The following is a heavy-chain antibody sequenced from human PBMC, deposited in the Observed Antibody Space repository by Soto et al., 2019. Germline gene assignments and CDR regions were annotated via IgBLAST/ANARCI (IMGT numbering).Heavy chain of an antibody. V-gene: IGHV1-69*01. CDR1: GGAFVRYA. Sequence: QVQLVQSGTEVKKPGSSVKVSCKASGGAFVRYALNWVRQAPGQGLEWMGGIVPMFDTTNYAQRFQGRVTVTADESTSTVYLELTRLRSEDTGMYYCTRHRGYSSGYWGQDFWGQGTLVTVSS. J-gene: IGHJ4*02. CDR2: IVPMFDTT. D-gene: IGHD5-12*01. CDR3: TRHRGYSSGYWGQDF.